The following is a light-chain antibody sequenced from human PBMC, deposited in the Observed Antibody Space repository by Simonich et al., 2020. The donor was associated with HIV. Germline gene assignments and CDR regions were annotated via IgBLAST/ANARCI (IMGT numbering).Light chain of an antibody. V-gene: IGKV4-1*01. Sequence: DIVMTQSPDSLAVSLGERATINCKSSQSVLYSSNNKNYLAWYQHKPGQPPKRLIYWASARESGVPDRFSGSGSGTDFTLTISSLQVEDVAVYYCQQYYTAPQTFGQGTKLEIK. CDR3: QQYYTAPQT. CDR2: WAS. J-gene: IGKJ2*01. CDR1: QSVLYSSNNKNY.